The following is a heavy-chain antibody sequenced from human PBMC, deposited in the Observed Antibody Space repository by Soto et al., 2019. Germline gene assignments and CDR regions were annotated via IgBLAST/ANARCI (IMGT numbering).Heavy chain of an antibody. CDR3: ARDLLGSGWWRVGAFDI. J-gene: IGHJ3*02. D-gene: IGHD6-19*01. Sequence: SSETLSLTCTVSGGSISSYYWSWIRQPPGKGLEWIGYIYYSGSTNYNPSLKSRVTISVDTSKNQFSLKLSSVTAADTAVYYCARDLLGSGWWRVGAFDIWGQGTMVTVS. V-gene: IGHV4-59*01. CDR1: GGSISSYY. CDR2: IYYSGST.